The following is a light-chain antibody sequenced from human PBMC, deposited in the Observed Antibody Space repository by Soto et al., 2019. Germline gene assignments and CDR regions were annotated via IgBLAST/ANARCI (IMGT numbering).Light chain of an antibody. J-gene: IGKJ5*01. CDR3: QQYNNWPIT. Sequence: EIVLAQSPGTLSLSPGERATLSCRASQSVSSNYLAWYQQKPGQAPRLLIYGASSRATGIPDRFSGSGSGTEFTLTISSLQSEDFEIYYCQQYNNWPITFGQGTDWRL. CDR2: GAS. V-gene: IGKV3D-15*01. CDR1: QSVSSN.